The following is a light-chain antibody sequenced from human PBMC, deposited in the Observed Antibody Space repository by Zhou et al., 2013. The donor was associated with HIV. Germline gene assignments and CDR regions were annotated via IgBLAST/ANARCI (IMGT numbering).Light chain of an antibody. CDR1: QDIRNH. CDR3: QQFYSVHVT. J-gene: IGKJ4*01. V-gene: IGKV1-33*01. CDR2: EAS. Sequence: DIQMTQSPSSLVASVGDRVTITCQASQDIRNHLNWYQQRPGKAPNLLIYEASNLQTGAPSRFSGSGSGTDFTLTIGSLRPEDFATYYCQQFYSVHVTFGGGTKVE.